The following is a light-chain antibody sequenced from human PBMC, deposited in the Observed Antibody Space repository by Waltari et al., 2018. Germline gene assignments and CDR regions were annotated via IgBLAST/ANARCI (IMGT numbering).Light chain of an antibody. CDR2: DTN. Sequence: QAVATQEPPLTVSPGVTVTLTCASSSGAVTSGHYPSRFQQKPGQTPRTLLLDTNNKHPWTPARFIGSLRGGKAALTLSGAQPEDEAVYYCLISSDDARVFGGGTKLTVL. V-gene: IGLV7-46*01. J-gene: IGLJ2*01. CDR3: LISSDDARV. CDR1: SGAVTSGHY.